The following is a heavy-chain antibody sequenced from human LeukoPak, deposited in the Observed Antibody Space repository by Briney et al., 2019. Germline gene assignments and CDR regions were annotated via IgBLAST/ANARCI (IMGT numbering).Heavy chain of an antibody. CDR2: INPNNGGT. J-gene: IGHJ4*02. V-gene: IGHV1-2*02. Sequence: ASVKVSCKASGYTFTDYYMQWVRQAPGQGLEWMGWINPNNGGTNYAQKFQGRVTMTRDTSISTLYMELSRLRSDDTAVYYCARDEGYCTNDVCLATIGHFDYWGQGTLVTVSS. CDR3: ARDEGYCTNDVCLATIGHFDY. CDR1: GYTFTDYY. D-gene: IGHD2-8*01.